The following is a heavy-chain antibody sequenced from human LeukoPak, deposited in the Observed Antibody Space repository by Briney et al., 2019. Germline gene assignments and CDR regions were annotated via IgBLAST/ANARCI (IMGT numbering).Heavy chain of an antibody. CDR2: ISAYNGNT. CDR3: ARAADYDYVWGSYRLLYFDY. J-gene: IGHJ4*02. Sequence: ASVKVSCKASGYTFTSYGISWVRQAPGQGLEWMGWISAYNGNTNYAQKPQGRVTMTTDTSTSTAYMELRSLRSDDTAVYYCARAADYDYVWGSYRLLYFDYWGQGTLVTVSS. V-gene: IGHV1-18*01. D-gene: IGHD3-16*02. CDR1: GYTFTSYG.